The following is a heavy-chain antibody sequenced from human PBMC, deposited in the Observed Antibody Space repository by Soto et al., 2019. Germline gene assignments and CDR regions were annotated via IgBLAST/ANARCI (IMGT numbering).Heavy chain of an antibody. V-gene: IGHV3-11*06. CDR3: ARDTFPAFYIGTSTPRTDIMDV. D-gene: IGHD2-2*01. CDR2: ISNSSTYT. CDR1: RFIFSDYY. Sequence: LRLSCTASRFIFSDYYMSWIRQAPGKGLEWGSIISNSSTYTNYADSVKGRFTISRDNAKNSLYLQMNSLRADDTAVYYCARDTFPAFYIGTSTPRTDIMDVWGQGTRVTVSS. J-gene: IGHJ6*02.